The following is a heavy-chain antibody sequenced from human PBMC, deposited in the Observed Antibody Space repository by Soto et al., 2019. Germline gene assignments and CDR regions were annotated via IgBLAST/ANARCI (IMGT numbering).Heavy chain of an antibody. J-gene: IGHJ6*02. CDR1: GFTFSSYW. D-gene: IGHD3-10*01. CDR2: INSDGSST. Sequence: GGSLRLSCAASGFTFSSYWMHWVRQAPGKGLVWVSRINSDGSSTSYADSVKGRFTISRDNAKNTLYLQMNSLRAEDTAVYYCARVIYYYGSGSYFPYYYYGMDVWGQGTTVTVSS. CDR3: ARVIYYYGSGSYFPYYYYGMDV. V-gene: IGHV3-74*01.